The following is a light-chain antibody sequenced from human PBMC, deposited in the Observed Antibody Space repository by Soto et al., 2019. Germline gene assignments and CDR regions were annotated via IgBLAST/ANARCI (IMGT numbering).Light chain of an antibody. CDR1: QSVSSSY. J-gene: IGKJ3*01. Sequence: EIVLTQSPVTLSLSPGERATLSCRASQSVSSSYLAWYQQKPGQAPRLLIYGASSRATGIPDRFSGSGSGTDFTLTISRLEPEDFAVYYCQQYGSSPQTFXPGTKVDIK. CDR3: QQYGSSPQT. CDR2: GAS. V-gene: IGKV3-20*01.